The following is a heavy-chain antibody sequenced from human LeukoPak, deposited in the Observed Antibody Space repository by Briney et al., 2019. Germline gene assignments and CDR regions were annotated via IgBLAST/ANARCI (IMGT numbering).Heavy chain of an antibody. CDR1: GVSFSSFA. Sequence: PGGSLRLSCAASGVSFSSFAMSWVRQGPARGLEWVSSMRGNGETFYADSVKGRFTLSSDSSRNTVYFQLNNLRVEDTALYYCARASWVSSTDAVRWGQGTLVSVSS. V-gene: IGHV3-23*01. CDR2: MRGNGET. J-gene: IGHJ4*02. D-gene: IGHD3-16*01. CDR3: ARASWVSSTDAVR.